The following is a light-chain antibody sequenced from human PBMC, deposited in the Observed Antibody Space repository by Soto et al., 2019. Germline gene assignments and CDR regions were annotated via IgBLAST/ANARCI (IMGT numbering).Light chain of an antibody. CDR2: GAS. CDR3: QQYNNWPPRT. J-gene: IGKJ2*01. Sequence: IVMTQSPASLSVSPGETATLSCRASQSISNSLAWYQQKPGQAPSLLIYGASTRATGIPARFSGSGSGTELTLTISSLQSEDSALYYCQQYNNWPPRTFGQGTKLEIK. CDR1: QSISNS. V-gene: IGKV3-15*01.